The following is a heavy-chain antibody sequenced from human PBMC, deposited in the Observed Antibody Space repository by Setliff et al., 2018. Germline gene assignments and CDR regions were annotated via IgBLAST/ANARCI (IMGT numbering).Heavy chain of an antibody. V-gene: IGHV4-59*01. CDR3: ARLSISYESNTYFYPKYFDF. Sequence: SETLSLTCIVSGGSINSYYWNWIRQPPGKGLEWIGYIYYSGSTNYNPSLKSRVTISVDTSKNQFSLKLSSVTAADTAVYYCARLSISYESNTYFYPKYFDFWGQGTLVTVSS. D-gene: IGHD3-22*01. CDR1: GGSINSYY. CDR2: IYYSGST. J-gene: IGHJ4*02.